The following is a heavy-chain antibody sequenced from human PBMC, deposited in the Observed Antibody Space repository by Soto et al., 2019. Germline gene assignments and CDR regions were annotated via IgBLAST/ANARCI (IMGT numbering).Heavy chain of an antibody. CDR3: ARFFTVTAIGYHFDY. D-gene: IGHD2-21*02. Sequence: ETLSLTCAVSGGSISSGGYSWSWIRQPPGKGLEWIGYIYYSGSTNYNPSLKSRVIISVDTSKNQFSLKLSSVTAADTAVYYCARFFTVTAIGYHFDYWGQGTLVTVSS. J-gene: IGHJ4*02. V-gene: IGHV4-61*08. CDR1: GGSISSGGYS. CDR2: IYYSGST.